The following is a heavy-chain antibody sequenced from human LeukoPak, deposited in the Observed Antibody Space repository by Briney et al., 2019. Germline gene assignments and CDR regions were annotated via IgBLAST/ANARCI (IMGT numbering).Heavy chain of an antibody. V-gene: IGHV3-30*18. Sequence: GGSLRLSCAASGFTFSSYGMHWVRQAPGKGLEWVAVISYDGSNKYYADSVKGRFTISRDNSKNTLYLQMNSLRAEDTAVYYCAKDLSAAGGTTNWGRFYYYYYYGMDVWGQGTTVTVSS. CDR2: ISYDGSNK. J-gene: IGHJ6*02. D-gene: IGHD6-13*01. CDR3: AKDLSAAGGTTNWGRFYYYYYYGMDV. CDR1: GFTFSSYG.